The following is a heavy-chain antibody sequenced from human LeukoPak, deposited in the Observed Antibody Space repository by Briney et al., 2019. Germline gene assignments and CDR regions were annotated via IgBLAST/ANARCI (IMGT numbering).Heavy chain of an antibody. CDR3: AKVVNKGEYCSNTSCDGRLHXXYXXXMDV. D-gene: IGHD2-2*01. J-gene: IGHJ6*03. Sequence: GRSLRLSCAASAFTFSSFAMHWVRQAPGKGLEWVAVISYDGNNKYYADSVKGRFTISRDNSKNTLYLQMNSLRAEDTAVYYCAKVVNKGEYCSNTSCDGRLHXXYXXXMDVW. CDR2: ISYDGNNK. CDR1: AFTFSSFA. V-gene: IGHV3-30-3*01.